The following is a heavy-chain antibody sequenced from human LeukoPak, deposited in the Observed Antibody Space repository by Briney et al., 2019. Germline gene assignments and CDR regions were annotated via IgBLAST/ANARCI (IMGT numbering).Heavy chain of an antibody. V-gene: IGHV6-1*01. J-gene: IGHJ3*01. CDR3: ARDSNGETYSALDPFDL. CDR2: TYYRSKWST. CDR1: GDSVSSNSAT. Sequence: SQTLSLTCAISGDSVSSNSATWNWIRQSPSRGLEWLGRTYYRSKWSTDYAVSVKSRLTITPDTSKNQVSLQLSSVTPDDTAVYYCARDSNGETYSALDPFDLWGQGTLVTVSS. D-gene: IGHD2-15*01.